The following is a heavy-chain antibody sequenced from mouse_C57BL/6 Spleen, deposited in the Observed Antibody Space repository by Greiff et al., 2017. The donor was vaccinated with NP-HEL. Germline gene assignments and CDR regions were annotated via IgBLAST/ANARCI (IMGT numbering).Heavy chain of an antibody. CDR2: IDPEDGGT. CDR1: GFNITDYY. CDR3: ASYYYGGPWFAY. D-gene: IGHD1-1*02. Sequence: VHVKQSGAELVKPGASVKLSCTASGFNITDYYMHWVKQRTEQGLEWIGRIDPEDGGTKYDPKFQGKATLTADTSSNTDYLQRSRLTSEDTADYYCASYYYGGPWFAYWGQGTLVTVSA. J-gene: IGHJ3*01. V-gene: IGHV14-2*01.